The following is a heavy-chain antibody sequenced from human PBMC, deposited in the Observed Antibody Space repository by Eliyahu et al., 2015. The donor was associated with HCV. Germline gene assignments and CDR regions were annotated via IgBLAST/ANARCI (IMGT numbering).Heavy chain of an antibody. V-gene: IGHV3-15*07. D-gene: IGHD3-16*01. CDR2: IKSKPNGATV. CDR3: CTGGYYFDY. Sequence: EVQLVESGGGLVQPGGSLXLSCAGSGFTFSNAWMNWVRQVPGKGLEWVGQIKSKPNGATVDYVAPVRGRFTISRDDSKNTVYLQMNSLKTEDTAVYYCCTGGYYFDYWGQGTLVTVSS. J-gene: IGHJ4*02. CDR1: GFTFSNAW.